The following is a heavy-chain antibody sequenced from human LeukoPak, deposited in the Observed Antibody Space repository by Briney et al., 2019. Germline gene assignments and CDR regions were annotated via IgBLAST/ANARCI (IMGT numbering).Heavy chain of an antibody. J-gene: IGHJ5*02. V-gene: IGHV4-34*01. CDR1: GVSFCGFY. CDR3: ARGLVVVAGIFHWFDP. D-gene: IGHD6-19*01. Sequence: SETLSLTYAVYGVSFCGFYWSWIRQRPGKGLEWSGEINHSGSTHYTPSLKSRVTISVDTSKTQFSLKLRSVTAAHTAVFYCARGLVVVAGIFHWFDPWGQGTLVTVSS. CDR2: INHSGST.